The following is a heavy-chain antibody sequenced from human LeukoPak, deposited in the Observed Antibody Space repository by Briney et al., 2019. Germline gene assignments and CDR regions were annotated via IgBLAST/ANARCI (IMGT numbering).Heavy chain of an antibody. D-gene: IGHD3-9*01. V-gene: IGHV4-39*07. CDR2: IYYSGST. J-gene: IGHJ5*02. CDR3: ARAPYYDILTGYLQWFDP. CDR1: GGSISSNSYY. Sequence: SETLSLTCAVSGGSISSNSYYWGWIRQPPGKGLEWIGSIYYSGSTYYNPSLKSRVTISVDTSKNQFSLKLSSLTASDTAVYYCARAPYYDILTGYLQWFDPWGQGTLVTVSS.